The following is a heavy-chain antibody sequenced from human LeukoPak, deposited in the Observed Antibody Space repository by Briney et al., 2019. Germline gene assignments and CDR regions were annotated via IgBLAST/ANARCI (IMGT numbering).Heavy chain of an antibody. Sequence: ASVNVSCKTFGYTFTSYGISGVRQAPGQGLEWMGWISTNNGNTNYVQNLQGRVTMTTDTSTSTAYMELRSLKSGDTAVYYCARGVTTSFDYWGQGTLVTVSS. J-gene: IGHJ4*02. D-gene: IGHD4-17*01. CDR3: ARGVTTSFDY. CDR1: GYTFTSYG. CDR2: ISTNNGNT. V-gene: IGHV1-18*01.